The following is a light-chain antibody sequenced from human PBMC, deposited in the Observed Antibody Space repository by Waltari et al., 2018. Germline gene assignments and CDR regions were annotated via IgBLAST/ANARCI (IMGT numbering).Light chain of an antibody. V-gene: IGKV1-8*01. CDR2: AAS. J-gene: IGKJ2*01. Sequence: AIRMTQSPSSFSASTGDRVTITCRASQGISSYLACYQQKPGEAPKLLIYAASTLRSGVPSRFSGSGSGTDFTLTINCLQSEDFATYYCQQYFSYPYTFGQGTKLEIK. CDR3: QQYFSYPYT. CDR1: QGISSY.